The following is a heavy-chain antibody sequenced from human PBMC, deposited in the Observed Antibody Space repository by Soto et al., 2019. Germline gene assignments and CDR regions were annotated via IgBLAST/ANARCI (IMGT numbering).Heavy chain of an antibody. CDR2: ISAHNGNT. Sequence: QFHLVQSGAEVKKPGASVKVSCKGSGYAFTTYGITWVRQAPGQGLAWMGWISAHNGNTNEAQKLQGRVTVTRDTSTSTAYMELRSLRSDDTAVYYCARGRYGDYWGQGALVTVSS. V-gene: IGHV1-18*01. J-gene: IGHJ4*02. D-gene: IGHD1-1*01. CDR3: ARGRYGDY. CDR1: GYAFTTYG.